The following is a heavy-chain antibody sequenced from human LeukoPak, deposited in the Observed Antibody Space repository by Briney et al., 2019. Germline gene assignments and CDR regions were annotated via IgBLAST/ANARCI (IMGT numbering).Heavy chain of an antibody. D-gene: IGHD4-17*01. CDR1: GFTFSNYS. CDR2: ISGTGGTT. V-gene: IGHV3-23*01. J-gene: IGHJ4*02. CDR3: AKGRGTTVTAAANY. Sequence: GGSLRLSCAVSGFTFSNYSMGWVRQAPGKGLEWVSTISGTGGTTYYADSVKGRFTISGDNSKNALYLQFNSLRADDTAVYYCAKGRGTTVTAAANYWGQGTLVTVSS.